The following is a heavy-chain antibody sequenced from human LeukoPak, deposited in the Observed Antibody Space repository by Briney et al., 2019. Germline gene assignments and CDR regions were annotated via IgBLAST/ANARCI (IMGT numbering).Heavy chain of an antibody. CDR2: IYTSENT. CDR1: GGYIGSYY. V-gene: IGHV4-4*07. CDR3: AREGDYGDYSKSFYYMDV. Sequence: SETLSLTCTDSGGYIGSYYWSWIRQPAGKGLEWIGRIYTSENTDYNPFLKSRVTMSVDMSTSQFSLRLTSVTAADTAVYYCAREGDYGDYSKSFYYMDVWGKGTTVTVSS. D-gene: IGHD4-17*01. J-gene: IGHJ6*03.